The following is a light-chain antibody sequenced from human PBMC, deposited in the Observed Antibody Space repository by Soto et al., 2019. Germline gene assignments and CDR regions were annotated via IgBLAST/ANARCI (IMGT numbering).Light chain of an antibody. J-gene: IGKJ1*01. CDR2: GAS. V-gene: IGKV3-20*01. CDR1: QSISGSF. CDR3: QYYGSSST. Sequence: EVVLTQSPCTLXXXTXXXAXXXCRASQSISGSFLAWYQQKPGQAPRLLLYGASIRATGIPDRFSGSESGTDFTLTISRLEPADFAVYYCQYYGSSSTFGQGTKVDIK.